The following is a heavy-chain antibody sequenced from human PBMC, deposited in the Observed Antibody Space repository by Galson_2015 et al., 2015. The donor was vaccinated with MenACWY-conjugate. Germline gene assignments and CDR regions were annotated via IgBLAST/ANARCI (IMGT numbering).Heavy chain of an antibody. J-gene: IGHJ6*02. Sequence: ETLSLTCAVSGGSISSSIWWNWVRQPPGKGLEWIGEIYHTGSANRNPSLKSRVTLSVDKSNSQFSLKLNSVTAADTAVYYCARSDRNYYGMDVWGQGTTVTVSS. CDR3: ARSDRNYYGMDV. V-gene: IGHV4-4*02. CDR1: GGSISSSIW. CDR2: IYHTGSA.